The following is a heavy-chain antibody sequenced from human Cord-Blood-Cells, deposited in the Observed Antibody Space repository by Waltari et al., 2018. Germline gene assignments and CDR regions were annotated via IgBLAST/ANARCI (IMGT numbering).Heavy chain of an antibody. CDR2: INSDGSST. D-gene: IGHD7-27*01. Sequence: EVPLVESGGGLVQPGGAPRLSCAASGFPVSSSWMHGVRQAPGKGLVWVSRINSDGSSTSYADSVKGRFTISRDNAKNTLYLQMNSLRAEDTAVYYCARVWVDAFDIWGQGTMVTVSS. V-gene: IGHV3-74*02. CDR1: GFPVSSSW. CDR3: ARVWVDAFDI. J-gene: IGHJ3*02.